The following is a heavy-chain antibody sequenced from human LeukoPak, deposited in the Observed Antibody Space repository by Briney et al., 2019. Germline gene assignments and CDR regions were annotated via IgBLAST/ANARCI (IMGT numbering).Heavy chain of an antibody. J-gene: IGHJ5*02. Sequence: GGSLRLSCAASGFIFSSYAMSWVRQAPGKGLEWISDISGSGTNTYYADSVKGRFTISRDYSSNTLYLQMNSLRAEDTAVYYCARGMKTWGQGTLVTVSS. CDR2: ISGSGTNT. CDR1: GFIFSSYA. V-gene: IGHV3-23*01. CDR3: ARGMKT.